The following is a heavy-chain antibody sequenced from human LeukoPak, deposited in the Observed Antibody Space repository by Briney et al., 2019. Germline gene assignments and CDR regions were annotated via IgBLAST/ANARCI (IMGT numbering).Heavy chain of an antibody. Sequence: SVKVSCKAAGGTFSSYAISWVRQAPGQGLEWMGRIIPIFGTANYAQKFQGRVTITTDESTSTAYMELSSLRSEDTAVYYCARTMALVPAGYDPWGQGTLVTVSS. D-gene: IGHD2-2*01. CDR3: ARTMALVPAGYDP. V-gene: IGHV1-69*05. CDR1: GGTFSSYA. J-gene: IGHJ5*02. CDR2: IIPIFGTA.